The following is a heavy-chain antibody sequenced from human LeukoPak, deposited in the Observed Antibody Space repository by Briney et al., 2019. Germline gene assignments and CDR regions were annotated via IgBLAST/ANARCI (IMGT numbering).Heavy chain of an antibody. CDR3: AREMYSSACGY. CDR2: IYSGGST. Sequence: PGGSLRLSCAASGFTVSSNYMSWVRQAPGKGLEWVSVIYSGGSTYYADSVKGRFTISRDNAKNSLYLQMNSLRAEDTAVYYCAREMYSSACGYWGQGTLVTVSS. CDR1: GFTVSSNY. D-gene: IGHD6-19*01. J-gene: IGHJ4*02. V-gene: IGHV3-66*01.